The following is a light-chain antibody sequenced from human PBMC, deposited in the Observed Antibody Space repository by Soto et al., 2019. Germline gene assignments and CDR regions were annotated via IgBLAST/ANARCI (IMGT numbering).Light chain of an antibody. Sequence: DIQMTQSPSSLSASVGDRVTITCQASQDITNYLNWYQQKPGKAPKLLIYDASNLETGVPSRFTGGGSGTDFTFTITSLQAEDFATYYCQQLRLYPSTFGGGTKVEIK. CDR3: QQLRLYPST. CDR1: QDITNY. V-gene: IGKV1-33*01. CDR2: DAS. J-gene: IGKJ4*01.